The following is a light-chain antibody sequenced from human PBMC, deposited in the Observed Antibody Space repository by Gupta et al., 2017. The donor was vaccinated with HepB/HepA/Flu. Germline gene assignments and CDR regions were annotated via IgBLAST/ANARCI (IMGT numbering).Light chain of an antibody. CDR2: AAS. CDR3: QQSYSTPLFT. CDR1: QSISSY. V-gene: IGKV1-39*01. Sequence: DIQMTQSPSSLSASVGDRVTITCRASQSISSYLNWYQQKPGKAPKLLIYAASSLQSGVPSRFSGSGSGTDFTLTISSLQPEDFATYYCQQSYSTPLFTFGHGTXVDIK. J-gene: IGKJ3*01.